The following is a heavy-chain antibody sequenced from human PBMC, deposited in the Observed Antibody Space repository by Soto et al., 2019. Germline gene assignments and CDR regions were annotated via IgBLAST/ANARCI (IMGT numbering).Heavy chain of an antibody. Sequence: ESGGGLVKPGGSLRLSCAASGFTFSSYTMNWVRQAPGKGLEWVSFITTGSDYIFYADSVRGRFTVSRDNAQNSLYLEMHSLRAEDTAVYYCARGDGDSDYYYYYMDVWGKGTTVTVSS. J-gene: IGHJ6*03. CDR1: GFTFSSYT. V-gene: IGHV3-21*01. CDR2: ITTGSDYI. CDR3: ARGDGDSDYYYYYMDV. D-gene: IGHD4-17*01.